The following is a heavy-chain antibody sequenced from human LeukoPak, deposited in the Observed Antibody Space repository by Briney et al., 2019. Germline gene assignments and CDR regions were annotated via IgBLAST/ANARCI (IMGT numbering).Heavy chain of an antibody. J-gene: IGHJ4*02. CDR1: GFTFSSYA. D-gene: IGHD3-16*01. Sequence: GGSLRLSCAASGFTFSSYAMHWVRQAPGKGLEWVALISYDGTNKYYSDSVKGRFTVSRDNSKNTLYLQMNSLRAEDTSVYYCAKVGDKFDFDYWGQGTLVTVSS. V-gene: IGHV3-30*18. CDR2: ISYDGTNK. CDR3: AKVGDKFDFDY.